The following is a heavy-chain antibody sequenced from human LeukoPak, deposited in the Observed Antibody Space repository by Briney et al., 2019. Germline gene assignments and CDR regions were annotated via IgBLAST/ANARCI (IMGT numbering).Heavy chain of an antibody. Sequence: SETLSLTCTVSGGSISSSSYYWGWLRQPPGTGLEGVGSIYYSGSTYYNPSLKRRVTISVDTSKNQFSLKLSSVTAANTAVYYCARGRRIVGAPFDYWGQGTLDTVSS. D-gene: IGHD1-26*01. CDR3: ARGRRIVGAPFDY. V-gene: IGHV4-39*07. CDR1: GGSISSSSYY. J-gene: IGHJ4*02. CDR2: IYYSGST.